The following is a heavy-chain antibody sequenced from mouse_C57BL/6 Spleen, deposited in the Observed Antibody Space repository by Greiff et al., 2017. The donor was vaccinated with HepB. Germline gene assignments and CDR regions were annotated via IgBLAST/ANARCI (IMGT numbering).Heavy chain of an antibody. CDR3: ARKRRGYAMDY. CDR1: GYTFTSYW. V-gene: IGHV1-64*01. CDR2: IHPNSGST. Sequence: QVQLQQSGAELVKPGASVKLSCKASGYTFTSYWMHWVKQRPGQGLEWIGMIHPNSGSTNYNEKFKSKATLTVDKSSSTAYMQLSSLTSEDSAVYYCARKRRGYAMDYWGQGTSVTVSS. J-gene: IGHJ4*01. D-gene: IGHD2-12*01.